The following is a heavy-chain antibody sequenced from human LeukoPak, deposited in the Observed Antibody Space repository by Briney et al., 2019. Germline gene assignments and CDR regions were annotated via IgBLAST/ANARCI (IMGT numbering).Heavy chain of an antibody. J-gene: IGHJ4*02. V-gene: IGHV4-61*01. CDR1: GGSVSSGNYY. CDR2: IHYTGSP. D-gene: IGHD4-17*01. CDR3: ARVDTVTTTFDY. Sequence: SETLSLTCTVSGGSVSSGNYYWSWIRQPPGKGLEWIGYIHYTGSPNYNPSLKSRVTISVDTSKNQFSLRLNSVTAADTAVYCCARVDTVTTTFDYWGQGTLVTVSS.